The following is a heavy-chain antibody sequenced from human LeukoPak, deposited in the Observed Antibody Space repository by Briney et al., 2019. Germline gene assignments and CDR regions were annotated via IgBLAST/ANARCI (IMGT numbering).Heavy chain of an antibody. CDR2: IYSGGST. D-gene: IGHD3-10*01. J-gene: IGHJ4*02. V-gene: IGHV3-53*01. Sequence: GGSLRLSCAASGFTVSSNYMSWVRQAPGKGLEWVSVIYSGGSTYYADSVKGRFTISRDNSKNTLYLQMNSLRAEDTAVYYCTKGLWAGVSAARDWGQGTLVTVSS. CDR1: GFTVSSNY. CDR3: TKGLWAGVSAARD.